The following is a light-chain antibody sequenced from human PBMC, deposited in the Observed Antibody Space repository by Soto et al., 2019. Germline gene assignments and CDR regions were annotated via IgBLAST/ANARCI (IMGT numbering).Light chain of an antibody. V-gene: IGLV2-11*01. CDR2: DVS. CDR3: CSYAGSYSYV. Sequence: QSALTQPRSVSGSPGQSVTISCTGTNSDVGGYNFVSWYQQYPGKAPKVMIYDVSKRPSGVPDRFSGSKSGNTASLTISGLLTEDEADYYCCSYAGSYSYVFGSGTKVTVL. CDR1: NSDVGGYNF. J-gene: IGLJ1*01.